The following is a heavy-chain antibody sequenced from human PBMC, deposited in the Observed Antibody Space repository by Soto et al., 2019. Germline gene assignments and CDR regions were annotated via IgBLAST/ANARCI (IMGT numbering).Heavy chain of an antibody. J-gene: IGHJ3*02. V-gene: IGHV1-69*01. Sequence: QVQLVQSGAEVKKPGSSVKVSCKASGGTFSSYAISWVRQAPVQGLEWMGGIIPILGTANYAQKFQGRVTITADESTSTAYMELSSLRSEDTAVYYCARDKSSSGLDDAFDIWGQGTMVTVSS. CDR2: IIPILGTA. CDR3: ARDKSSSGLDDAFDI. CDR1: GGTFSSYA. D-gene: IGHD6-6*01.